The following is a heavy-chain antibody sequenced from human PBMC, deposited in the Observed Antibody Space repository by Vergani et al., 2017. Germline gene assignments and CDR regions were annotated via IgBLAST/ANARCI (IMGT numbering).Heavy chain of an antibody. J-gene: IGHJ4*02. CDR3: ASLSYDTTPYLQGGYDC. CDR2: ISPDGSAT. CDR1: GFSLSRFW. Sequence: EVQLVESGGGLVQPGGSLRLSCAASGFSLSRFWMSWVRQAPEKGLEWVAHISPDGSATSYVDSVKGRFTISRDNTQNSLSFQMSGLRVEDTAVYYCASLSYDTTPYLQGGYDCWGQGTLVSVSS. V-gene: IGHV3-7*01. D-gene: IGHD3-22*01.